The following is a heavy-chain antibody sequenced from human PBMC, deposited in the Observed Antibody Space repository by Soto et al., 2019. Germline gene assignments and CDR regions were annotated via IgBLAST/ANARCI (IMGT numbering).Heavy chain of an antibody. Sequence: QVQLVQSGAEVKKPGSSVKVSCKASGGTFSSYAISWVRQAPGHGLEWMGGIIPIFGTANYAQKFQGRVTITADESTSTAYVELSSLRSEDTAVYYCARLPTKCLVTAIADDAFDILGQGTMVTVSS. CDR2: IIPIFGTA. D-gene: IGHD2-21*02. CDR1: GGTFSSYA. CDR3: ARLPTKCLVTAIADDAFDI. J-gene: IGHJ3*02. V-gene: IGHV1-69*01.